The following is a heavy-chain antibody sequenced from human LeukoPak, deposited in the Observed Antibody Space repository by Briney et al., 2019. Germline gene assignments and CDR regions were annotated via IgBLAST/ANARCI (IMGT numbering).Heavy chain of an antibody. J-gene: IGHJ4*02. V-gene: IGHV3-30-3*01. CDR1: GFTFSSYA. CDR3: AKEAGNY. D-gene: IGHD6-13*01. Sequence: GRSLGLSCAASGFTFSSYAMHWVRQAPGKGLEWVAVISYDGSNKYYADSVKGRFTISRDNSKNTLYLQMNSLRAEDTAVYYCAKEAGNYWGQGTLVTVSS. CDR2: ISYDGSNK.